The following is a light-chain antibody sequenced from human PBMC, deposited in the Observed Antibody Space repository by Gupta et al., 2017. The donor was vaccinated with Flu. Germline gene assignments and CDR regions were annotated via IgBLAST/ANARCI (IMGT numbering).Light chain of an antibody. Sequence: DIQMTQSPSSLSASVGDRVTITCRASQSISSYLNWYQQKPGKAPKLLIYAASSLQSGVPSRFSGSGSGTDFTLTISRRQPEDFATYYCQQRDSLPFTFGHGTKVDIK. CDR1: QSISSY. CDR3: QQRDSLPFT. CDR2: AAS. J-gene: IGKJ3*01. V-gene: IGKV1-39*01.